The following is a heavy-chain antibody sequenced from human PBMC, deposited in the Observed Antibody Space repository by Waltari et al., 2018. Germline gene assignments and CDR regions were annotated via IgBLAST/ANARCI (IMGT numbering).Heavy chain of an antibody. Sequence: QVQLMESGGAVVQTGKSLRLSCVPSGFTFDMFNMLWARQAPGKGLEWVAVIWYDDTNRYYGDSVKGRFTVTRDNEKNTVYLQMNNVGDEDTALYFCARDPGIGREFDFWGQGTLVTVSS. CDR2: IWYDDTNR. D-gene: IGHD1-26*01. CDR3: ARDPGIGREFDF. J-gene: IGHJ4*02. CDR1: GFTFDMFN. V-gene: IGHV3-33*01.